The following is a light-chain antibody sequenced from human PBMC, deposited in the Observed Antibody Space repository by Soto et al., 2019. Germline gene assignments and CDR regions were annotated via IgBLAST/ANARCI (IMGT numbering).Light chain of an antibody. CDR3: QSYDNSLSGSYV. V-gene: IGLV1-40*01. CDR2: GND. CDR1: RSNIGAGYD. J-gene: IGLJ1*01. Sequence: QAVVTQPPSVSGAPGQRVTISCTRSRSNIGAGYDVHWYQHLPGTAPKLVIYGNDNQPAGVPDRFSGSKSGTSASLVITGLQAEDEADYYCQSYDNSLSGSYVFGTGTKVTVL.